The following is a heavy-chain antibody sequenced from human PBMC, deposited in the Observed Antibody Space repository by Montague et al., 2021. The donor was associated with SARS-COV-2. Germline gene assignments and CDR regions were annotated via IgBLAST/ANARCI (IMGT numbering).Heavy chain of an antibody. D-gene: IGHD6-13*01. J-gene: IGHJ4*02. V-gene: IGHV4-39*01. Sequence: SETLSLICTVSGGSISSSNYYWDWIRQPPGKGLEWIGSIYDSESTYYNPSLKSRVTISVDTSKNQFSLKLSSVTAADTAVYYCARLLSWIAAAGTIHYFDYWGQGTLVTVSS. CDR3: ARLLSWIAAAGTIHYFDY. CDR2: IYDSEST. CDR1: GGSISSSNYY.